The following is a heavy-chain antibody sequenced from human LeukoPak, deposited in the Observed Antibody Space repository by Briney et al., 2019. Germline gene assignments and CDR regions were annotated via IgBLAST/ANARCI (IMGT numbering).Heavy chain of an antibody. CDR1: GGSISSYY. CDR3: ARAIYYGSGSYFDY. J-gene: IGHJ4*02. CDR2: IYYSGST. D-gene: IGHD3-10*01. V-gene: IGHV4-59*01. Sequence: SETLSLTCTVSGGSISSYYWSWIRQPPGKGLGWIGYIYYSGSTNYNPSLKSRVTISVDTSKNQFSLKLSSVTAADTAVYYCARAIYYGSGSYFDYWGQGTLVTVSS.